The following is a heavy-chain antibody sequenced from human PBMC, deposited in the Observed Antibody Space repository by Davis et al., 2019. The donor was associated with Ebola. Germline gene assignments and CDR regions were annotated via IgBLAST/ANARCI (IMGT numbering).Heavy chain of an antibody. CDR2: INPIFGTA. Sequence: AASVKVSCKASGGTSSSNAISWVRQAPGQGLEWMGGINPIFGTANYAQKFQGRVTITADESTSTAYMELSSLRSEDTAVYYCARGSRDNSGYYWGYWGQGTLVTVSS. J-gene: IGHJ4*02. CDR3: ARGSRDNSGYYWGY. V-gene: IGHV1-69*13. CDR1: GGTSSSNA. D-gene: IGHD3-22*01.